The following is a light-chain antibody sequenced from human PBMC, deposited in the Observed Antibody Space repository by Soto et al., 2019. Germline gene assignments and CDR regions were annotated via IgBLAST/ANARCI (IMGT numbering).Light chain of an antibody. Sequence: TQTPVSLSATPGQPASISCKSTQSLLYTDGKTYLSWYLQRPGQPPQILIHEVSNRLSGVPDRFTGTGSDTDITLTISRVEPEDAGIFYCMQTRHLPLSFGGGTRVDIK. V-gene: IGKV2D-29*01. CDR3: MQTRHLPLS. CDR1: QSLLYTDGKTY. J-gene: IGKJ4*01. CDR2: EVS.